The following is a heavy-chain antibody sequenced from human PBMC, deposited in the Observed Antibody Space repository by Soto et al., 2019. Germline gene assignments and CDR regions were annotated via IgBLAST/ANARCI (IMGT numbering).Heavy chain of an antibody. CDR1: GFTFSSYG. V-gene: IGHV3-33*01. D-gene: IGHD6-19*01. J-gene: IGHJ4*02. Sequence: QVQLVESGGGVVQPGRSLRLSCAASGFTFSSYGMHWVRQAPGKGLEWVAVIWYDGSKKYYADSVKGRFTISRDNSKNTLYLQMNSLRAEDTAVYYCARNRQVAVSPRLALIIDDWGQGTLFTVSS. CDR3: ARNRQVAVSPRLALIIDD. CDR2: IWYDGSKK.